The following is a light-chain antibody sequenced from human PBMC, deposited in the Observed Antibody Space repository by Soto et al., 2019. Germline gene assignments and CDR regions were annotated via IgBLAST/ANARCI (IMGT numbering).Light chain of an antibody. CDR2: KVS. CDR1: QSLVSSDGNTF. CDR3: MQGTHWPRT. Sequence: DVVMTQSPLSLPVTLGQPASISCRSSQSLVSSDGNTFLNWFHQRPGQSPRRLIYKVSIRDSGVPDRFSGSGSGTDFTLKISRVEAEDVGVYYCMQGTHWPRTFGQGTKVEIK. J-gene: IGKJ1*01. V-gene: IGKV2-30*01.